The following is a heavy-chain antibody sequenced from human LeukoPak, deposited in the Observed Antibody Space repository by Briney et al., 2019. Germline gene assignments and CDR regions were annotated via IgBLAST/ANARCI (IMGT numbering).Heavy chain of an antibody. CDR3: ARDRTGAGLDY. V-gene: IGHV3-7*03. Sequence: GGSLRLSCAASGFTFNSSWMSWVRRAPGKGLEWVANIRQDGNEKYFADSVKGRFTISRDNAKNSLFPQVNSLRAEDTAVYYCARDRTGAGLDYWAREPWSPSPQ. CDR1: GFTFNSSW. CDR2: IRQDGNEK. J-gene: IGHJ4*02. D-gene: IGHD1-14*01.